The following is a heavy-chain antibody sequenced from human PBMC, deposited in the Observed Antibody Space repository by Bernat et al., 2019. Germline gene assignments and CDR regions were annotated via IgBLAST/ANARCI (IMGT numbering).Heavy chain of an antibody. Sequence: QVQLVQSGAEVKKPGSSVKVSCKASGGTFSSYAISWVRQAPGQGLEWMGGIIPIFGTANYAQKFQGRVTITADESTGTAYMELSSLRSEDTAVYYCARDSSNYDYIWGSYRADAFDIWGQGTMVTVSS. CDR1: GGTFSSYA. CDR3: ARDSSNYDYIWGSYRADAFDI. J-gene: IGHJ3*02. V-gene: IGHV1-69*01. CDR2: IIPIFGTA. D-gene: IGHD3-16*02.